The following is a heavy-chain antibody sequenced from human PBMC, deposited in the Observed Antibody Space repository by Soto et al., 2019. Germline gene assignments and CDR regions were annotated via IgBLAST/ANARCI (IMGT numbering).Heavy chain of an antibody. CDR1: GGSISSGGYS. CDR2: IYHSGST. CDR3: ARATYYYDSSGYYRLIYFDY. J-gene: IGHJ4*02. V-gene: IGHV4-30-2*01. D-gene: IGHD3-22*01. Sequence: PSETLSLTCAVSGGSISSGGYSWSWIRQPPGKGLEWIGYIYHSGSTYYNPSLKSRVTISVDRSKNQFSLKLSSVTAADTAVYYCARATYYYDSSGYYRLIYFDYWGQGTLVTVSS.